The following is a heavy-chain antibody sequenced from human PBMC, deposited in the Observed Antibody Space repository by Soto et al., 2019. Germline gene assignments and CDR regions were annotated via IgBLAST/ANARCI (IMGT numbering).Heavy chain of an antibody. J-gene: IGHJ4*02. CDR1: GFTFSSYA. Sequence: EVQLLESGGGLVQPGGSLRLSCAASGFTFSSYAMSWVRQAPGTGLEWVSAISGSGGSTYYADSVKGRFTISRDNSKNTLYLQMNSLRAEDTAVYYCAKRLGAGYMGDYWGQGTLVTVSS. D-gene: IGHD3-16*01. V-gene: IGHV3-23*01. CDR3: AKRLGAGYMGDY. CDR2: ISGSGGST.